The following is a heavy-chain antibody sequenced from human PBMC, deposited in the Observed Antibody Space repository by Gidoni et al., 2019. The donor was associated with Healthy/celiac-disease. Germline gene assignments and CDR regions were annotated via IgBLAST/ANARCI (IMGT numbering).Heavy chain of an antibody. J-gene: IGHJ4*02. CDR2: IYHSGST. CDR3: ARVSRSGGIAVAGIDY. Sequence: QVQLQESAPGLVKPSGTLSLTCAVSGGSISSINWWSWVRQPPGKGLEWIGEIYHSGSTNYNPSIKSRVTISVDKAKNQFSMKLSSVTAADTAVYYWARVSRSGGIAVAGIDYWGQGTLVTVSS. V-gene: IGHV4-4*02. D-gene: IGHD6-19*01. CDR1: GGSISSINW.